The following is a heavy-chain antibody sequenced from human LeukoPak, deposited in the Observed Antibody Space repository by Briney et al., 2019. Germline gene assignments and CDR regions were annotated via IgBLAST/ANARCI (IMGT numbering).Heavy chain of an antibody. Sequence: GGSLRLSCAASGFTFSSYSMNWVRQAPGKGLEWVSSISSSSSYIYYADSVKGRFTISRDNAKNSLYLQMNSLRAEDTAVYYCASSGPNYDFWSGYPAYWGQGTLVTVSS. D-gene: IGHD3-3*01. CDR3: ASSGPNYDFWSGYPAY. V-gene: IGHV3-21*01. J-gene: IGHJ4*02. CDR1: GFTFSSYS. CDR2: ISSSSSYI.